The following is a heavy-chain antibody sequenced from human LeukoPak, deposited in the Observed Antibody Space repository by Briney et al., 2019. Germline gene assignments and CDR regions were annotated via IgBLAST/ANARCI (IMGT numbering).Heavy chain of an antibody. CDR3: ARLVGDIVVVPAAIGVGYYFDY. J-gene: IGHJ4*02. Sequence: SETLSLTCAVYGGSFSGYYWSWIRQPPGKGLEWIGAINHSGSTNYNPSLKSRVTISVDTSKNQFSLKLSSVTAADTAVYYCARLVGDIVVVPAAIGVGYYFDYWGQGTLVTVSS. D-gene: IGHD2-2*01. CDR2: INHSGST. CDR1: GGSFSGYY. V-gene: IGHV4-34*01.